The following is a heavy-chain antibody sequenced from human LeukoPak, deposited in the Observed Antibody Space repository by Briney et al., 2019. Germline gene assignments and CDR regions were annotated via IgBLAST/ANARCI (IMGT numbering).Heavy chain of an antibody. J-gene: IGHJ3*02. CDR1: GFTFSSYS. V-gene: IGHV3-21*01. Sequence: GGSLRRSCAASGFTFSSYSMNWVRQAPGKGLEWVSSISSSSSYIYYADSVKGRFTISRDNAKNSLYLQMNSLRAEDTAVYYCTPEVWELQGASDIWGQGTMVTVSS. D-gene: IGHD1-26*01. CDR3: TPEVWELQGASDI. CDR2: ISSSSSYI.